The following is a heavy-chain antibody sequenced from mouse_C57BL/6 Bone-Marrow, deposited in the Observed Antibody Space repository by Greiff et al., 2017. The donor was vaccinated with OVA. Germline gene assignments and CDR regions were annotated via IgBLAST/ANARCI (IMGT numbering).Heavy chain of an antibody. CDR2: IHPNSGST. D-gene: IGHD1-1*01. J-gene: IGHJ3*01. V-gene: IGHV1-64*01. Sequence: VKLQQPGAELVKPGASVKLSCKASGYTFTSYWMHWVKQRPGQGLEWIGMIHPNSGSTNYNEKFKSKATLTVDKSSSTAYMQLSSLTSEDSAVYYCARRGYGSSSAWFAYWGQGTLVTVSA. CDR3: ARRGYGSSSAWFAY. CDR1: GYTFTSYW.